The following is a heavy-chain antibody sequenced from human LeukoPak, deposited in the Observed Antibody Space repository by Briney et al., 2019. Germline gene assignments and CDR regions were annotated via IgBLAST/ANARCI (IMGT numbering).Heavy chain of an antibody. CDR2: IGGDGIA. D-gene: IGHD3-16*01. J-gene: IGHJ4*02. CDR3: AKDRANWAIDD. Sequence: PGGSLRLSCAASGFTFSTYNMNWVRQAPGKGLEWISYIGGDGIAFYADSVKGRFTASKDDARKSMYLQMNSLRVEDTAVYYCAKDRANWAIDDWGQGTQVTVSS. CDR1: GFTFSTYN. V-gene: IGHV3-48*04.